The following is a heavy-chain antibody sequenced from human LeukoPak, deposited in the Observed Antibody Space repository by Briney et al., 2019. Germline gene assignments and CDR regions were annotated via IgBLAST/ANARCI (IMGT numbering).Heavy chain of an antibody. V-gene: IGHV3-30*18. J-gene: IGHJ4*02. CDR3: AKALDDILTGYFDY. CDR1: GFTFSSYG. CDR2: ISYDGSNK. Sequence: GGSLRLSCAASGFTFSSYGMHWVRQAPGKGLEWVAVISYDGSNKYYADSAKGRFTISRDNSKNTLYLQMNSLRAEDTAVYYCAKALDDILTGYFDYWGQGTLVTVSS. D-gene: IGHD3-9*01.